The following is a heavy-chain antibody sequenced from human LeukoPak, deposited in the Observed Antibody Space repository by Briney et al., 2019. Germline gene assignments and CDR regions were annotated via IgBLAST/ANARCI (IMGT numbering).Heavy chain of an antibody. CDR3: ASYNLPYYDFWSGYQDAFDI. D-gene: IGHD3-3*01. Sequence: ASVKVPCKASGGTFSSYAISWVRQAPGQGLEWMGGIIPIFGTANYAQKFQGRVTITTDESTSTAYMELSSLRSEDTAVYYCASYNLPYYDFWSGYQDAFDIWGQGTMVTVSS. CDR2: IIPIFGTA. V-gene: IGHV1-69*05. J-gene: IGHJ3*02. CDR1: GGTFSSYA.